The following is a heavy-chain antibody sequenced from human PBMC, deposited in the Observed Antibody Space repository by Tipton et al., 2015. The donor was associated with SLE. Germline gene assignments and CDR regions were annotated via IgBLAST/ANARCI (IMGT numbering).Heavy chain of an antibody. Sequence: TLSLTCTVSVGSISGYYWSWIRHPPGKGLEWIGYIYYSGSTNYNPSLKSRVTISVDTSKNQFSLKLSSVTAADTAVYYCASYYYDSSGYMGWFDPWGQGTLVTVSS. J-gene: IGHJ5*02. D-gene: IGHD3-22*01. CDR3: ASYYYDSSGYMGWFDP. V-gene: IGHV4-59*12. CDR2: IYYSGST. CDR1: VGSISGYY.